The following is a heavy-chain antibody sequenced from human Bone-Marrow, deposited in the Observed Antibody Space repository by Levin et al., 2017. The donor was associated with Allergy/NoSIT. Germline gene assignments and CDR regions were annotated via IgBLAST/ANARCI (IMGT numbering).Heavy chain of an antibody. CDR1: GFTFSPFG. D-gene: IGHD3-10*01. J-gene: IGHJ4*02. Sequence: GGSLRLSCAASGFTFSPFGMHWVRRAPGKGLEWVAIISSDGSGKYYADSVKGRFTISRDNSKNTLYLQMNSLRAEDTALYYCAKEGYYGSGSYYNVGIDSWGQGTLVTVSS. V-gene: IGHV3-30*18. CDR2: ISSDGSGK. CDR3: AKEGYYGSGSYYNVGIDS.